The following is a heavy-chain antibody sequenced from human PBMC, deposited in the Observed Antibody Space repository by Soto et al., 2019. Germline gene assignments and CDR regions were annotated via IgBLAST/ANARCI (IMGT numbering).Heavy chain of an antibody. Sequence: GESLKISCKGSGYSFTSYWISWVRQAPGQGLEWMGWITTDKGKTNYAQKFQGRVTMTTDTSTSTAYMELRSLGSDDTAVYYCATRSPAFDYWGQGTLVTVSS. J-gene: IGHJ4*02. CDR2: ITTDKGKT. V-gene: IGHV1-18*04. CDR1: GYSFTSYW. CDR3: ATRSPAFDY.